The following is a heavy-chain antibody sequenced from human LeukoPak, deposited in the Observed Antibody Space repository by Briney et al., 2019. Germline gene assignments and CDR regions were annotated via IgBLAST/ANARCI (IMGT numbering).Heavy chain of an antibody. D-gene: IGHD4/OR15-4a*01. CDR1: GYTPTSYG. V-gene: IGHV1-18*01. CDR2: ISAYNGNT. J-gene: IGHJ1*01. CDR3: ARWDMTIDLYCQH. Sequence: SVKLSCKASGYTPTSYGTSWVRQAPGQGLEWMGWISAYNGNTNYAQTLQGRVTMTTDTSTSTAYMELRSVRSDVSDGYYCARWDMTIDLYCQHWGQGTLVTVSS.